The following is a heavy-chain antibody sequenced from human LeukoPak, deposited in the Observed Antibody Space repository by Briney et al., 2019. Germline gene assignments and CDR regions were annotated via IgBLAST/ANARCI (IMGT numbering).Heavy chain of an antibody. V-gene: IGHV4-39*01. CDR1: GGSISSSSYY. J-gene: IGHJ5*02. Sequence: NPSETLSLTCTVSGGSISSSSYYWGWIRQPPGKGLEWIGSIYYSGSTYYNPSLKSRVTISVDTSKNQFSLKLSSVTAADTAVYYCARRRGDYRGARWFDPWGQGTLVTVSS. D-gene: IGHD3-10*01. CDR3: ARRRGDYRGARWFDP. CDR2: IYYSGST.